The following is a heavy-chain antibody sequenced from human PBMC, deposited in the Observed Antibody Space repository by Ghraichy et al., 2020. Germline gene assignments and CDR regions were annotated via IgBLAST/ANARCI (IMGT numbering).Heavy chain of an antibody. J-gene: IGHJ4*02. D-gene: IGHD1-26*01. Sequence: SVKVSCKASGGTFSSYAISWVRQAPGQGLEWMGGIIPIFGTANYAQKFQGRVTITADESTSTAYMELSSLRSEDTAVYYCARGNRWELGGFIDYWGQGTLVTVSS. CDR1: GGTFSSYA. CDR2: IIPIFGTA. CDR3: ARGNRWELGGFIDY. V-gene: IGHV1-69*13.